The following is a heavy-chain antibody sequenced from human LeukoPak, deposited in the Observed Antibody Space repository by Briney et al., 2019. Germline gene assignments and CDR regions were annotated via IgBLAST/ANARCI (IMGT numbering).Heavy chain of an antibody. CDR1: GFTFSDYW. V-gene: IGHV3-7*01. CDR3: ASWRAISSEAN. Sequence: GGSLRLSCAASGFTFSDYWVSWLRQAPGKGLEWVAHTNEHGSDSYYVDSVKGRFTISRDNAKNSLYLQMYSLRVEDTAVYYCASWRAISSEANWGQGTLVTVSS. J-gene: IGHJ4*02. D-gene: IGHD6-6*01. CDR2: TNEHGSDS.